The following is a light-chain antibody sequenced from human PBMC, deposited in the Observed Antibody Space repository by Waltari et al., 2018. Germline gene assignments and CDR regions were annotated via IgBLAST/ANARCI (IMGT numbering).Light chain of an antibody. Sequence: QSALTQPASVSGSPGHSATLSCTSDFRIYDYVSWHQHHPGRAPKLLLYEAFKRPSGVPSRFSGSTSGNTASLTISGLQAEDEADYYCCSFLASNTADVTFGGGTKLTVL. CDR3: CSFLASNTADVT. CDR2: EAF. V-gene: IGLV2-23*01. CDR1: DFRIYDY. J-gene: IGLJ2*01.